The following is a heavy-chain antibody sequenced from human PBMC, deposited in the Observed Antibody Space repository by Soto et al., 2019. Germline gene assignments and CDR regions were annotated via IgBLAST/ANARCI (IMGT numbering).Heavy chain of an antibody. CDR2: FSGTGGYT. J-gene: IGHJ5*02. V-gene: IGHV3-23*01. CDR1: GFTLSNYA. CDR3: ARGQRALITYGPFDP. Sequence: GGSLRLSCAASGFTLSNYAMSWVRQAPGKGLEWVSPFSGTGGYTYYTDSVKGRFTISRDESKDTLFLHMNSLRAADTAVYYCARGQRALITYGPFDPWGQGTLVTVSS. D-gene: IGHD4-17*01.